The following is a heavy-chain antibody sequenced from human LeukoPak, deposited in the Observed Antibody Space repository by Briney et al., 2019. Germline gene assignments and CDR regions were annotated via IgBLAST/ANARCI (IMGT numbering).Heavy chain of an antibody. J-gene: IGHJ4*02. CDR3: ARAYHEDYYFDV. D-gene: IGHD1-14*01. CDR1: TFSFSDYP. V-gene: IGHV3-30*08. Sequence: GGSLRLSCAASTFSFSDYPLHWVRRAPGKGLEWVAVMSYDGDDQYYAHSVKGRFTISRDNSKNTLDRQRDSLISDDTAVYYCARAYHEDYYFDVWGQGTLVIVSS. CDR2: MSYDGDDQ.